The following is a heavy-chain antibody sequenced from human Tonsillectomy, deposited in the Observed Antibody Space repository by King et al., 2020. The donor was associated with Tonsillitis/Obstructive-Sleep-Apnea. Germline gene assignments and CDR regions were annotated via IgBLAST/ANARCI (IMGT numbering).Heavy chain of an antibody. J-gene: IGHJ3*02. Sequence: QLVQSGSELKKPGASVKVSCKASGYTFTSYAMNWVRQAPGQGLEWMGWINTNTGNPTYAQGFTGRFVFSLDTSVSTAYLQISSLKAEDTAVYYCASESSTSNTIFGDAFVIWGQGTMVTVSS. CDR2: INTNTGNP. V-gene: IGHV7-4-1*02. D-gene: IGHD3-3*01. CDR3: ASESSTSNTIFGDAFVI. CDR1: GYTFTSYA.